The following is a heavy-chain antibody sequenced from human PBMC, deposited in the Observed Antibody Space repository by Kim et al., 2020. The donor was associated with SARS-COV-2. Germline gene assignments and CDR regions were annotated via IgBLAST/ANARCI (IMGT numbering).Heavy chain of an antibody. CDR3: AHLWTPYGTGSYYPDF. Sequence: SGPTLVNPTQTLTLTCTFSGFSLSTSGMGVAWIRQPPGKALEWLTLIYWDDDERYSPFLLSRLTITKDTSKNEVVLTMTNMDPVDTATYYCAHLWTPYGTGSYYPDFWGQGILVTVSS. CDR2: IYWDDDE. J-gene: IGHJ4*02. D-gene: IGHD3-10*01. CDR1: GFSLSTSGMG. V-gene: IGHV2-5*02.